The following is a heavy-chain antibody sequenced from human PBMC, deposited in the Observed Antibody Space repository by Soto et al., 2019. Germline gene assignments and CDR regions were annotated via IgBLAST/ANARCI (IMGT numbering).Heavy chain of an antibody. J-gene: IGHJ5*02. Sequence: EVQLVQSGAEVKKAGESLKISCKGSGCSFSNNWVGWVRQMPGKGLEWMGIMHPGDSDTRYSPSFQGQVTISADKSINTAYLQWSSLKPSDSAMYYCARHNRYSSTWFEGWFDPWGQGTLVTVSS. CDR2: MHPGDSDT. D-gene: IGHD6-13*01. V-gene: IGHV5-51*03. CDR1: GCSFSNNW. CDR3: ARHNRYSSTWFEGWFDP.